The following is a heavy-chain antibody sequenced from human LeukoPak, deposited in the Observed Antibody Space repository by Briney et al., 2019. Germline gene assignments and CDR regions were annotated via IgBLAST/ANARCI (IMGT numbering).Heavy chain of an antibody. Sequence: GGSLGLSCAASGFTFSSYAMSWVRQTPGKGLEWVSAISGSGGSTYYADSVKGRFTISRDNSKNTLYLQMNSLRAEDTAVYYCARGGLCSSTNCPDYFYYMDVWGKGTTVTVS. D-gene: IGHD2-2*01. V-gene: IGHV3-23*01. CDR2: ISGSGGST. CDR3: ARGGLCSSTNCPDYFYYMDV. CDR1: GFTFSSYA. J-gene: IGHJ6*03.